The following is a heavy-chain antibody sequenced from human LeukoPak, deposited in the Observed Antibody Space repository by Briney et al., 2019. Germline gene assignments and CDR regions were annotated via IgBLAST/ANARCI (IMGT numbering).Heavy chain of an antibody. D-gene: IGHD3-10*01. CDR2: IYPGDSET. J-gene: IGHJ4*02. CDR3: ARRSTVIRGVLEEAFDY. Sequence: GESLKISCKGSGNSFNNHFIGWVRQMPGKGLEWMGIIYPGDSETRYSPSFEGLVTISADKSISTVYLQWSSLEASDTAMYSCARRSTVIRGVLEEAFDYWGQGTLVTVSS. CDR1: GNSFNNHF. V-gene: IGHV5-51*01.